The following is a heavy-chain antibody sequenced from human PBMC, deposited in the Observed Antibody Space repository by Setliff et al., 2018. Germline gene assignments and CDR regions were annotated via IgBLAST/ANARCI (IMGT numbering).Heavy chain of an antibody. V-gene: IGHV3-48*01. CDR3: ARVIYFYYMDV. J-gene: IGHJ6*03. CDR2: ITSSSSTI. Sequence: LSCAASGFAFSTYRMNWVRQAPGKGLEWVSYITSSSSTIDYADSVKGRFTISRDDAKNSLYLQMNSLRAEDTAVYYCARVIYFYYMDVWGKGTTVTV. CDR1: GFAFSTYR.